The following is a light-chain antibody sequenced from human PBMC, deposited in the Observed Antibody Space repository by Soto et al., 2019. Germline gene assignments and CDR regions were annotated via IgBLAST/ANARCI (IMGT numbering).Light chain of an antibody. CDR2: DAS. CDR3: QQTYSTPGT. J-gene: IGKJ1*01. Sequence: DIQMTQSPSSLSASVGDRVIITCRASRTIAGYVNWYQQRPGEAPDLLIYDASSLQSGVPSKFRGSGSETDFTLTINSLQPEDFATYYCQQTYSTPGTVGQRTRVEIK. CDR1: RTIAGY. V-gene: IGKV1-39*01.